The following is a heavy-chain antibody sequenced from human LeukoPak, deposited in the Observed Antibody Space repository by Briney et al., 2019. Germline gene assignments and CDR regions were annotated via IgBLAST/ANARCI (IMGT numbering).Heavy chain of an antibody. CDR2: INTDGRIT. D-gene: IGHD1-26*01. J-gene: IGHJ4*02. CDR3: TRDGGSFCDFDY. CDR1: GFSFRNYA. V-gene: IGHV3-64*02. Sequence: QPGGSLGLSCVASGFSFRNYAIHWVRQAPGKGLEYVSVINTDGRITYYADSVKGRFTISRDNSKNTVYLQMGSLRGEDMAVYYCTRDGGSFCDFDYWGQGALVTVSS.